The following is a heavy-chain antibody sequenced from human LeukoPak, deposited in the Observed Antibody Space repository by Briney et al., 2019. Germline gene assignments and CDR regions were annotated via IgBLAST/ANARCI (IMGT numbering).Heavy chain of an antibody. CDR2: INIDGSST. CDR3: ARVRYCSSTSCYVCFDY. V-gene: IGHV3-74*01. CDR1: GFTFSSYW. Sequence: PGGSLRLSCAASGFTFSSYWMHWVRQAPGKGLVWVSRINIDGSSTDYADSVKGRFTISRDNAKNTLYLQLNSLRAEDTAVYYCARVRYCSSTSCYVCFDYWGQGTLVTVSS. J-gene: IGHJ4*02. D-gene: IGHD2-2*01.